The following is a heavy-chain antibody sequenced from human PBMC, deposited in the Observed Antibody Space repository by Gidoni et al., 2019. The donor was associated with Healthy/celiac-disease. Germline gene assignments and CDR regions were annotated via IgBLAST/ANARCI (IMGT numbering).Heavy chain of an antibody. CDR3: AKERGHYYDSSGYYYDAFDI. V-gene: IGHV3-23*01. CDR1: GFTFSSYV. CDR2: ISGSGGST. Sequence: EVPLLESGCGLVLPGGSLRLSCAASGFTFSSYVIRWVRQAQGKGLEWVSAISGSGGSTDYADSMKGRFTISRDNSKNKRYLQMNSLRAEDTAVDYCAKERGHYYDSSGYYYDAFDIWGQGTMVTVSS. D-gene: IGHD3-22*01. J-gene: IGHJ3*02.